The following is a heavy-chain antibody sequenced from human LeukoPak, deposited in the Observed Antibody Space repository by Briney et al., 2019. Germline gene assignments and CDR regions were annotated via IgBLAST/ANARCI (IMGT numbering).Heavy chain of an antibody. J-gene: IGHJ3*02. CDR1: GASFSGYY. CDR3: ARGRSRYNRDAFDI. CDR2: VNHSGNT. Sequence: RTSETLSLTCAVYGASFSGYYWSWIRQPPGKGLEWLGEVNHSGNTNYDPSLKSRVTISVDTSKNQFPLKLTSVTAADTAVYYCARGRSRYNRDAFDIWGQGTMVTVSS. D-gene: IGHD1-14*01. V-gene: IGHV4-34*01.